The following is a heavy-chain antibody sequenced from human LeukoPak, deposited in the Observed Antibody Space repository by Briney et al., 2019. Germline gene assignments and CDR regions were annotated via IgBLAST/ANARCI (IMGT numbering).Heavy chain of an antibody. CDR1: GYTFTGYY. J-gene: IGHJ6*03. Sequence: ASVKVSCKASGYTFTGYYMHWVRQAPGQGLEWMGWINPNSGGTNYAQKFQGRVTVTTDTSTSTAYMELRSLRSDDTAVYFCARAALGGPTVYYNYYHMDVWGKGTTVTVSS. V-gene: IGHV1-2*02. D-gene: IGHD1-26*01. CDR3: ARAALGGPTVYYNYYHMDV. CDR2: INPNSGGT.